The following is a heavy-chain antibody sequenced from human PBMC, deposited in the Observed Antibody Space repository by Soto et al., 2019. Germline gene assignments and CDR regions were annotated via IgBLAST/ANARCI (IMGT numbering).Heavy chain of an antibody. CDR2: IYYSGST. J-gene: IGHJ3*02. CDR1: GGSISSYY. D-gene: IGHD2-2*01. V-gene: IGHV4-59*01. CDR3: AREERYCSSTSCFGAFDI. Sequence: SETLSLTCTVSGGSISSYYWSWIRQPPGKGLEWIGYIYYSGSTNHNPSLKSRVTISVDTSKNQFSLKLSSVTAADTAVYYCAREERYCSSTSCFGAFDIWGQGTMVTVSS.